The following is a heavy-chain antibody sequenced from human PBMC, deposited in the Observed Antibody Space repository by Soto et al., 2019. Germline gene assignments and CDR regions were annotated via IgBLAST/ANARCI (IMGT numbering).Heavy chain of an antibody. Sequence: SETLSLTCAVYGGSFSGYYWSWIRQPPGKGLEWIGEINHSGSTNYNPSLKSRVTISVDTSKNQFSLKLSSVTAADTAVYYCARRRFGELYDFDYWGQGTLVTVSS. V-gene: IGHV4-34*01. J-gene: IGHJ4*02. D-gene: IGHD3-10*01. CDR1: GGSFSGYY. CDR2: INHSGST. CDR3: ARRRFGELYDFDY.